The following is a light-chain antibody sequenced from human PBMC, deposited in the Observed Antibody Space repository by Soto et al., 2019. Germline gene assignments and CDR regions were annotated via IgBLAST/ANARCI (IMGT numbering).Light chain of an antibody. CDR2: DVS. V-gene: IGKV3-11*01. CDR3: TQSASLPRR. J-gene: IGKJ1*01. Sequence: IGLSTSPEKKSLSPGERATLSCRASHSISSYLIWYQQKPGQAPRLLMYDVSNRPTGIPARFSGSGSGTDFTLTIIILQAEDVTLYYSTQSASLPRRSAHGT. CDR1: HSISSY.